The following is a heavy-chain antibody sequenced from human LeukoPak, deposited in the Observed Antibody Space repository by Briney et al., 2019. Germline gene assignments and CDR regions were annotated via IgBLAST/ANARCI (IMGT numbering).Heavy chain of an antibody. CDR2: ISGSGGST. J-gene: IGHJ3*02. Sequence: GGSLRLSCAASGFTFSSYAMSWVRQAPGKGLEWVSAISGSGGSTYYADSAKGRFTISRDNSKNTLYLQMNSLRAEDTAVYYCAIDTLYGSGSYAFDIWGQGTMVTASS. CDR1: GFTFSSYA. V-gene: IGHV3-23*01. CDR3: AIDTLYGSGSYAFDI. D-gene: IGHD3-10*01.